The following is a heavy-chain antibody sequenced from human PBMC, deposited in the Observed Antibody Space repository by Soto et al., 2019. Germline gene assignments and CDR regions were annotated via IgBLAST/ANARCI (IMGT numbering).Heavy chain of an antibody. J-gene: IGHJ6*02. Sequence: GGSLRLSCAASGFTFSSYAMSWVRQAPGKGLEWVSAISGSGGSTYYADSVKGRFTISRDNSKNTLYLQMNSLRAEDTAVYYCANDRKNYCSGGSCYSGPHYYYGMDVWGQGTTVTVSS. CDR2: ISGSGGST. D-gene: IGHD2-15*01. V-gene: IGHV3-23*01. CDR3: ANDRKNYCSGGSCYSGPHYYYGMDV. CDR1: GFTFSSYA.